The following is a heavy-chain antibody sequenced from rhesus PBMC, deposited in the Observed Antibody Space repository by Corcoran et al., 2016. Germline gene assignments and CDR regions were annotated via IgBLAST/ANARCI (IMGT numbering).Heavy chain of an antibody. J-gene: IGHJ4*01. CDR1: GFRFSDYE. D-gene: IGHD6-37*01. Sequence: DVQLVESGGGLVTAGGSLRLSCVASGFRFSDYEMHWFRQPPGKGLEWVSASSEGGEVTIYADSVKGRFTISRDNAKNSVFLQMNSLTAEDTAVYYCARDQLFTLRLPNEGWSNFDSWGQGVLVTVSA. CDR2: SSEGGEVT. CDR3: ARDQLFTLRLPNEGWSNFDS. V-gene: IGHV3-100*02.